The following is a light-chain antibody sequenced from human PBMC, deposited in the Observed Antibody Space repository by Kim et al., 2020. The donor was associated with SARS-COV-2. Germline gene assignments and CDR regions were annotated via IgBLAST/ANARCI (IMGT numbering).Light chain of an antibody. V-gene: IGKV3-11*01. CDR1: QSVSNY. CDR3: QQRSEWRTT. CDR2: DAS. J-gene: IGKJ5*01. Sequence: EIVLTQSPATLSLSPGERATLSCRASQSVSNYMAWFQQKPGQASRLLIYDASNRATDIPARFSGSGSGTDFTLTISSLEPEDFALYYCQQRSEWRTTFGQGTRLEIK.